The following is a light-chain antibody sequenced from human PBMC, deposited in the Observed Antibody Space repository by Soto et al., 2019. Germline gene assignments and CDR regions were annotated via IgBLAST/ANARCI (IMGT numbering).Light chain of an antibody. CDR3: VSYTSSTTYV. CDR1: GSDIGAYEY. J-gene: IGLJ1*01. V-gene: IGLV2-14*01. CDR2: EVN. Sequence: QSVRTKRASLSGPPGRAMTVSCAGTGSDIGAYEYVSWFQQHPGKAPKLMISEVNNRPSGVSNRFSGSKSGNTAYLTISRLQTEDEADYYCVSYTSSTTYVFGTGTKVTVL.